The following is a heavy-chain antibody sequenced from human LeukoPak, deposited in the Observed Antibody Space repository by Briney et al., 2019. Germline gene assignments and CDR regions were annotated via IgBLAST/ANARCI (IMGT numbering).Heavy chain of an antibody. CDR1: GYSLTELS. V-gene: IGHV1-24*01. Sequence: ASVKVSCKVSGYSLTELSMHWVRQAPGKGLEWMGGFDPEDDETIYALKFQGRVTMTEDTSTDTAYLDLSSLRSGDTAVYFCATFVFDSGSYGSWFDSWGQGTLVTVSS. CDR3: ATFVFDSGSYGSWFDS. CDR2: FDPEDDET. J-gene: IGHJ5*01. D-gene: IGHD1-26*01.